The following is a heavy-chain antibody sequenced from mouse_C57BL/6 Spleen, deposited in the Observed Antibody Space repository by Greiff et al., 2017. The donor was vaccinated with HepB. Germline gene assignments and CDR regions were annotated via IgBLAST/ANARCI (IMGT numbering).Heavy chain of an antibody. CDR1: GYTFTSYW. CDR3: ARLSDYDKNWYFDV. V-gene: IGHV1-59*01. CDR2: IDPSDSYT. Sequence: VQLQQPGAELVRPGPSVKLSCKASGYTFTSYWMHWVKQRPGQGLEWIGVIDPSDSYTNYNQKFKGKATLTVDTSSSTAYMQLSSLTSEDSAVYYCARLSDYDKNWYFDVWGTGTTVTVSS. J-gene: IGHJ1*03. D-gene: IGHD2-4*01.